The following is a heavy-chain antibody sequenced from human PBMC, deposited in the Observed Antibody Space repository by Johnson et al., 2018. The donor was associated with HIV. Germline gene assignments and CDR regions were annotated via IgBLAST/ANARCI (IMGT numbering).Heavy chain of an antibody. CDR1: GFTFSDYY. Sequence: MQLVESGGGVVQPGRSLRLSCAVSGFTFSDYYMSWIRQAPGKGLEWVANIKQDGSENYSVDSVKGRFTIPRDNSKNTLYLQMNSLRAEDTAVYYCARSLGVVGAIGKGAFDIWGQGTMVTVSS. J-gene: IGHJ3*02. V-gene: IGHV3-7*01. CDR2: IKQDGSEN. D-gene: IGHD1-26*01. CDR3: ARSLGVVGAIGKGAFDI.